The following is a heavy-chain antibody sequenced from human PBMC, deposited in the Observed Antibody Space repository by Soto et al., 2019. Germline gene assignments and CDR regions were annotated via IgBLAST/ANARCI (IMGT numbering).Heavy chain of an antibody. CDR3: ARGMITLDWYFDL. CDR2: IIPIFGTA. J-gene: IGHJ2*01. D-gene: IGHD3-16*01. Sequence: GASGKVSCKASGYTFTGYYMHWVRQAPGQGLGWMGGIIPIFGTANYAQKFQGRVTITADESTSTAYMELSSLRSEDTAVYYCARGMITLDWYFDLWGRGTLVTVSS. CDR1: GYTFTGYY. V-gene: IGHV1-69*13.